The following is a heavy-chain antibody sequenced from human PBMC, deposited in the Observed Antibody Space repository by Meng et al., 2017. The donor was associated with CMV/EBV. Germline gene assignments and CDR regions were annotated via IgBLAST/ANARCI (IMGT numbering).Heavy chain of an antibody. D-gene: IGHD6-13*01. Sequence: LSLTCAASGFTFSDYYMSWIRQAPGKGLEWVSYISSSGSTIYYADSVKGRFTISRDNAKNSLYLQMNSLRAEDTAVYYCAPSHRIAAATYYYYGMDVWGQGTTVTVSS. V-gene: IGHV3-11*04. J-gene: IGHJ6*02. CDR3: APSHRIAAATYYYYGMDV. CDR2: ISSSGSTI. CDR1: GFTFSDYY.